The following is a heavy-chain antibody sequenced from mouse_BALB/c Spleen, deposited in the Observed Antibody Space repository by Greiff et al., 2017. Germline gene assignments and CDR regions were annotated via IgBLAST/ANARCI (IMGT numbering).Heavy chain of an antibody. J-gene: IGHJ1*01. CDR1: GFTFSDYY. CDR2: ISDGGSYT. Sequence: EVKLMESGGGLVKPGGSLKLSCAASGFTFSDYYMYWVRQTPEKRLEWVATISDGGSYTYYPDSVKGRFTISRDNAKNNLYLQMSSLKSEDTAMYNCARDDVRGEWCFEVWGAGTTVTVSS. CDR3: ARDDVRGEWCFEV. V-gene: IGHV5-4*02.